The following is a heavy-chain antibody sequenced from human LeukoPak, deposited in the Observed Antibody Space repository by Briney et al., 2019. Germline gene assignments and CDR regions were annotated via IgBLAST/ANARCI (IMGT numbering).Heavy chain of an antibody. CDR2: IRYDGSNK. Sequence: GGSLRLSCAASGFTFDDYGMHWVRQAPGKGLEWVAFIRYDGSNKYYADSVKGRFTISRDNSKNTLYLQMNSLRAEDTAVYYCAKEYYYGSGSYYRGYYYMDVWGKGTTVTISS. V-gene: IGHV3-30*02. D-gene: IGHD3-10*01. CDR1: GFTFDDYG. CDR3: AKEYYYGSGSYYRGYYYMDV. J-gene: IGHJ6*03.